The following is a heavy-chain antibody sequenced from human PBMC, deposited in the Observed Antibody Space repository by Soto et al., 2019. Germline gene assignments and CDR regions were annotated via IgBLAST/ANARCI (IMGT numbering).Heavy chain of an antibody. D-gene: IGHD1-26*01. CDR2: IYLIVST. V-gene: IGHV4-4*02. CDR3: ARLPGSGGPLGV. Sequence: SETLSLTCAVSGGSISSSNWWSWVRQPPGKGLDWIGEIYLIVSTNYNPSLKSRVTISVDKSKNQFSLKLSSVTAADTAVYYCARLPGSGGPLGVWGQGTTVTVSS. CDR1: GGSISSSNW. J-gene: IGHJ6*02.